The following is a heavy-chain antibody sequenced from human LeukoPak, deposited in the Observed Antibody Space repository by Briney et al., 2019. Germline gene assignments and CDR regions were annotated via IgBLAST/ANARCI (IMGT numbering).Heavy chain of an antibody. CDR2: ISAYNGNT. J-gene: IGHJ6*03. CDR1: GYTFTSYG. Sequence: ASVKVSCKVSGYTFTSYGISWVRQAPGQGLEWMGWISAYNGNTNYAQKLQGRVTMTTDTSTSTAYMELRSLRSDDTAVYYCARVFGGIVVVPAAPSYYYYYMDVWGKGTTVTVSS. V-gene: IGHV1-18*01. CDR3: ARVFGGIVVVPAAPSYYYYYMDV. D-gene: IGHD2-2*01.